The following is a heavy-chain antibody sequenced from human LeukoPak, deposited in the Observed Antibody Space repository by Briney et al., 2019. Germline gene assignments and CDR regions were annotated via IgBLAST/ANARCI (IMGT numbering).Heavy chain of an antibody. Sequence: ASVKVSCKASGYTFTGYYMHWVRQAPGQGLEWMGWINPNSGGTNYAQKFQGRATMTRDTSISTAYMELSRLRSDDTAVYYCAREGYCSSTSCHSDYWGQGTLVTVSS. J-gene: IGHJ4*02. V-gene: IGHV1-2*02. CDR3: AREGYCSSTSCHSDY. CDR1: GYTFTGYY. CDR2: INPNSGGT. D-gene: IGHD2-2*01.